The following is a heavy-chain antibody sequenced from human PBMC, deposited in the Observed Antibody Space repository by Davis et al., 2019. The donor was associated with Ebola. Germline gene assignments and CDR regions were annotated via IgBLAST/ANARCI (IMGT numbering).Heavy chain of an antibody. V-gene: IGHV4-34*01. D-gene: IGHD3-10*02. CDR2: INHSGST. CDR1: GGSFSGYY. Sequence: SETLSLICAVYGGSFSGYYWSWIRLPPGKGLEWIGEINHSGSTNYNPSLKSRVTISVDTSKNQFSLKLSSVTAAETAVYYCARAPLFMAGRSFDYWGQGTLVTVSS. J-gene: IGHJ4*02. CDR3: ARAPLFMAGRSFDY.